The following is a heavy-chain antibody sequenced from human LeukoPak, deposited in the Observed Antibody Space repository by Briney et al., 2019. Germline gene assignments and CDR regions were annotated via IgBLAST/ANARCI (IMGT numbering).Heavy chain of an antibody. CDR2: IYSSGST. D-gene: IGHD5-12*01. J-gene: IGHJ4*02. CDR1: GGSISSYY. Sequence: SETLSLTCTVSGGSISSYYWSWIRQPPGKGLEWIGCIYSSGSTNYNPSLKSRVTISVDTSKNQFSLKLSSVTAADTAVYYCARGGGYSGYYFDYWGQGTLVTVSS. V-gene: IGHV4-59*12. CDR3: ARGGGYSGYYFDY.